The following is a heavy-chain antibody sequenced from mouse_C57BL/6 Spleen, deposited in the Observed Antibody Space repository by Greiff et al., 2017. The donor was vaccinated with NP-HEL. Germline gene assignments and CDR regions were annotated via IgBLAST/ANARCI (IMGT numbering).Heavy chain of an antibody. CDR2: INPNNGGT. CDR1: GYTFTDYN. CDR3: AREGGYDGVLPFAY. J-gene: IGHJ3*01. Sequence: VQLQQSGPELVKPGASVKMSCKASGYTFTDYNMHWVKQSHGKSLEWIGYINPNNGGTSYNQKFKGKATLTVNKSSSTAYMELRSLTSEDSAVYYCAREGGYDGVLPFAYWGQGTLVTVSA. D-gene: IGHD2-3*01. V-gene: IGHV1-22*01.